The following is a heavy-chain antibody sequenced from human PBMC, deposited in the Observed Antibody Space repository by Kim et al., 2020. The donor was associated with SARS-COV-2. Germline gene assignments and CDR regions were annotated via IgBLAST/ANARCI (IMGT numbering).Heavy chain of an antibody. Sequence: SETLSLTCTVSGGSISSSSYYWGRIRQPPGKGLEWIGSIYYSGSTYYNPSLKSRVTISVDTSKNQFYLKLSTVTAADTAVYYCARHGGDEIVGAFDYWGQGTLVTVSS. CDR3: ARHGGDEIVGAFDY. CDR2: IYYSGST. CDR1: GGSISSSSYY. V-gene: IGHV4-39*01. J-gene: IGHJ4*02. D-gene: IGHD3-22*01.